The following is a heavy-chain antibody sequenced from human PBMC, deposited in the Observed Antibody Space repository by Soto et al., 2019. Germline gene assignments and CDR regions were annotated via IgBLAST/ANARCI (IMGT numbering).Heavy chain of an antibody. J-gene: IGHJ4*02. CDR2: INQDGSEK. CDR1: GFIFTSYW. Sequence: EVQLVESGGGLVQPGGSLRLSCAASGFIFTSYWMDWVRQAPGKGLEWVAMINQDGSEKYYVDSVKGRFTISRDNAKNSPYLEMDSLRADDTAVYYCVTDYDAKGWGAYWGQGALVTVSS. D-gene: IGHD3-16*01. V-gene: IGHV3-7*04. CDR3: VTDYDAKGWGAY.